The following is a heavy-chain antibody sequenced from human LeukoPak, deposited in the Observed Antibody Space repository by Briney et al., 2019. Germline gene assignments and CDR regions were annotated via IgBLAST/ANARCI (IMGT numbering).Heavy chain of an antibody. CDR1: GGSISSYY. V-gene: IGHV4-59*01. J-gene: IGHJ1*01. Sequence: SETLSLTCTVSGGSISSYYWSWIRQPPGKGLEWIGYIYYSGSTNHNPSLKSRVTISVDTSKNQFSLKLSSVTAADTAVYYCASLAYYASIFQHWGQGTLVTVSS. CDR3: ASLAYYASIFQH. D-gene: IGHD2/OR15-2a*01. CDR2: IYYSGST.